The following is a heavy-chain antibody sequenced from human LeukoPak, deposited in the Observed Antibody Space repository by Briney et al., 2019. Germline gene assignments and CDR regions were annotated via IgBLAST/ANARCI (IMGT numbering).Heavy chain of an antibody. CDR1: GGTFSSYA. CDR3: ARGLGIYDFWSGYYTYYYYYGMDV. Sequence: ASVKVSCKASGGTFSSYAISWVRQAPGQGLEWMGWMNPNSGNTGYAQKFQGRVTMTRNTSISTAYMELSSLRSEDTAVYYCARGLGIYDFWSGYYTYYYYYGMDVWGQGTTVTVSS. CDR2: MNPNSGNT. V-gene: IGHV1-8*02. J-gene: IGHJ6*02. D-gene: IGHD3-3*01.